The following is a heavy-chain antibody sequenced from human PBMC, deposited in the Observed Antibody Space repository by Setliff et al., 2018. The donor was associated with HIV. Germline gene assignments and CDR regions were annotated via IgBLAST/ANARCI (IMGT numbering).Heavy chain of an antibody. Sequence: LRLSCAASGFTFSSYEMNWVRQAPGKGLEWVSYISTIGSTIYYTDSVKGRFTISRDNAKNSLYLQMNSLRAEDTAVYYCAKYSPSGNNFDYWGQGTLVTVSS. CDR2: ISTIGSTI. J-gene: IGHJ4*02. V-gene: IGHV3-48*03. D-gene: IGHD2-15*01. CDR3: AKYSPSGNNFDY. CDR1: GFTFSSYE.